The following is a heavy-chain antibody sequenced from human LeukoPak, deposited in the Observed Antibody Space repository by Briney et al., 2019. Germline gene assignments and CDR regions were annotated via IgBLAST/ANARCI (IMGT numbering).Heavy chain of an antibody. V-gene: IGHV3-13*01. CDR1: GFTFSNYD. D-gene: IGHD6-6*01. J-gene: IGHJ4*02. CDR2: IGSSGDT. Sequence: GGSLRLSCSASGFTFSNYDIHWVRQATGKGLEWVSAIGSSGDTYYIDSVKGRFTISRESAKNSLYLQMNSLRAEDTAVYYCAKWKYSNSGIDDYWGQGTLVTVSS. CDR3: AKWKYSNSGIDDY.